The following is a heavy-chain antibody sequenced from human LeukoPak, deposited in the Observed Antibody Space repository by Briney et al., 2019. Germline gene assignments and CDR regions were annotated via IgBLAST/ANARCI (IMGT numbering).Heavy chain of an antibody. V-gene: IGHV1-69*04. CDR2: IIPILGIA. J-gene: IGHJ4*02. Sequence: SVKVSCKASGGTFSSYAISWVRQAPGQGLEWMGRIIPILGIANYAQKFRGRVTITADKSTSTAYMELSSLRSEDTAVYYCARMATISYYFDYWGQGTLVTVSS. CDR1: GGTFSSYA. D-gene: IGHD5-24*01. CDR3: ARMATISYYFDY.